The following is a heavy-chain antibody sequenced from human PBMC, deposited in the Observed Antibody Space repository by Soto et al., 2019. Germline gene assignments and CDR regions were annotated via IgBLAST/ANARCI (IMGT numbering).Heavy chain of an antibody. V-gene: IGHV4-34*01. D-gene: IGHD3-3*01. CDR3: ARGLIDNVLRFLEWSPYFDY. CDR2: INHSGST. CDR1: GGSFSGYY. J-gene: IGHJ4*02. Sequence: SETLSLTCAVYGGSFSGYYWSWIRQPPGKGLEWIGEINHSGSTNYNLSLKSRVTISVVTSKNQFSLKLSSVTAADTAVYYCARGLIDNVLRFLEWSPYFDYWGQGTLVTVSS.